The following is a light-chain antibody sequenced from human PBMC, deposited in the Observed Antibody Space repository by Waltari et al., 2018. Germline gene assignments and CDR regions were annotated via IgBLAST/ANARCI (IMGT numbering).Light chain of an antibody. V-gene: IGKV1-39*01. CDR3: QQSYSIPIT. CDR2: SAS. CDR1: QSISIY. Sequence: DIQMTQSPSSLSASVGDRVTITCRTSQSISIYLNWYHQKPGKAPKLLIYSASTLQGGVPSRFSGSGSGTDFTLTINSLQPEDFATYYCQQSYSIPITFGHGTRLEIK. J-gene: IGKJ5*01.